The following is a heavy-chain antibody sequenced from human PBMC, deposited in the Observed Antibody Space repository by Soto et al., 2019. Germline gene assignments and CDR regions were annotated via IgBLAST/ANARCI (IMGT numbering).Heavy chain of an antibody. CDR2: IYHSGST. CDR1: GGSINIVGYS. Sequence: PSETLSLTFAVSGGSINIVGYSWSWIRQPPGKGLEWIGYIYHSGSTYYNPSLKSRVTISVDRSKNQFSLKLSSVTAADTAVYYCPSRNTNYYYYGTVGWGQGTTVTV. D-gene: IGHD1-1*01. V-gene: IGHV4-30-2*01. J-gene: IGHJ6*01. CDR3: PSRNTNYYYYGTVG.